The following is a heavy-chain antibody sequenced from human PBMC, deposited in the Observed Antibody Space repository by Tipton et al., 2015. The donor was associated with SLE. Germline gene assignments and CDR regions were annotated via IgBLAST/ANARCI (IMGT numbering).Heavy chain of an antibody. D-gene: IGHD1-26*01. CDR2: IYHSGST. V-gene: IGHV4-4*01. J-gene: IGHJ4*02. CDR1: GGSISSSNW. CDR3: ARVVGRNVVGAPYYFDS. Sequence: TLSLTCAVSGGSISSSNWWSWVRQSPGKGLEWIGEIYHSGSTNYNPSLKGRVSISVDNSKNQFSLKLTSVTAADTAVYFCARVVGRNVVGAPYYFDSWGQGTLVTVSS.